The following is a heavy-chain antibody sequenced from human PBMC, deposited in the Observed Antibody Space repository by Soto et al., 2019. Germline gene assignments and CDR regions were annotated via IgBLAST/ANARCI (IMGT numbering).Heavy chain of an antibody. CDR2: ISSSSSTI. Sequence: EVQLVESGGGLVQPGGSLRLSCAASGFTFSSYSMNWVRQAPGKGLEWVSYISSSSSTIYYADSVKGRFTISRDNAKNSLYLQMNSLRAEDTAVYYCARAAGRYYGSGITHWGQGTLVTVSS. CDR3: ARAAGRYYGSGITH. D-gene: IGHD3-10*01. V-gene: IGHV3-48*01. CDR1: GFTFSSYS. J-gene: IGHJ4*02.